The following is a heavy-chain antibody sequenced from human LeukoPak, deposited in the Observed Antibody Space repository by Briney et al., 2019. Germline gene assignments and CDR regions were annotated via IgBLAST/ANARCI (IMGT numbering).Heavy chain of an antibody. CDR2: IGSSGTTF. J-gene: IGHJ5*02. Sequence: GGSLRLSCAASGFILSTYSMNWVRQAPGKGLEWVSYIGSSGTTFYYADSVKGRFTISRDNAKNSLYLQMNSLRAEDTAVYYCARDGGQYCSRTSCFRADWFDPWGQGTLVTVSS. CDR1: GFILSTYS. V-gene: IGHV3-48*04. D-gene: IGHD2-2*01. CDR3: ARDGGQYCSRTSCFRADWFDP.